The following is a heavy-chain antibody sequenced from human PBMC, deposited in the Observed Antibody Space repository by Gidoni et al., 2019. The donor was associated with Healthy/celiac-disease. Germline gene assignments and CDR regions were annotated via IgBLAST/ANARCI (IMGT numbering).Heavy chain of an antibody. V-gene: IGHV4-39*07. D-gene: IGHD3-16*02. Sequence: QLQLQESGPGLVKPSETLSLTCTVSGGSISSSSYYWGWIRQPPGKGLEWIGSIYYSGSTYYNPSLKSRVTISVDTSKNQFSLKLSSVTAADTAVYYCARAGGEYVWGSYRSAIFDYWGQGTLVTVSS. J-gene: IGHJ4*02. CDR1: GGSISSSSYY. CDR2: IYYSGST. CDR3: ARAGGEYVWGSYRSAIFDY.